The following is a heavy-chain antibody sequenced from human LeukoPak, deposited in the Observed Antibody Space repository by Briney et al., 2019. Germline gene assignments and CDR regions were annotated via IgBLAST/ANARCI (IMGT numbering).Heavy chain of an antibody. CDR3: ARDANYGDYARGAFDI. CDR2: INWNVGST. J-gene: IGHJ3*02. V-gene: IGHV3-20*04. CDR1: GFTFDDYG. D-gene: IGHD4-17*01. Sequence: GGSLRLSCAASGFTFDDYGMSWVRQAPGKGLEWVSGINWNVGSTGYADSVKGRFTISRDNAKNSLYLQMNSLRAEETALYYCARDANYGDYARGAFDIWGQGTMVTVSS.